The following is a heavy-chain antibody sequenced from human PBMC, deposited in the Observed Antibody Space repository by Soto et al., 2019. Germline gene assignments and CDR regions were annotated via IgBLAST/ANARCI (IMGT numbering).Heavy chain of an antibody. CDR3: ARVRYYYDSSGYYPDAFDI. D-gene: IGHD3-22*01. V-gene: IGHV3-53*01. Sequence: GGSLRLSCAASGFTVSSNYMSWVRQAPGKGLEWVSVIYSGGSTYYADSVKGRLTISRDNSKNTLYLQMNSLRAEDTAVYYCARVRYYYDSSGYYPDAFDIWGQGTMVTVSS. CDR1: GFTVSSNY. J-gene: IGHJ3*02. CDR2: IYSGGST.